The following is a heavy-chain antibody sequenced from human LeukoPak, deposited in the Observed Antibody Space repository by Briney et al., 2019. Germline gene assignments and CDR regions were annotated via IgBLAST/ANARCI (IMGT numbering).Heavy chain of an antibody. J-gene: IGHJ4*02. Sequence: PGGSLRLSCAASAFTFSSYSMNWVRQAPGKGLEWVSSISSSGSYIYYADSVKGRFTISRDNAKNSLYLQMNSLRAEDTAVYYCAKNRVVFNWNFAYYFDDWGQGTLVTVSS. V-gene: IGHV3-21*01. CDR3: AKNRVVFNWNFAYYFDD. CDR2: ISSSGSYI. D-gene: IGHD1-7*01. CDR1: AFTFSSYS.